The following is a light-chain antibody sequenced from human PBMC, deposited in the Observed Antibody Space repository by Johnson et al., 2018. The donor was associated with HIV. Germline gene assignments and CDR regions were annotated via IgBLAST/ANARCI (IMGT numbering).Light chain of an antibody. V-gene: IGLV1-51*01. CDR2: DNN. CDR1: NSNIGNNY. Sequence: QSALTQPPSVSAAPGQKVTISCSGSNSNIGNNYVSWYQQLPGTAPKLLIYDNNKRPSGIPDRFSGSKSGTSATLGITGLQTGDEADYYCGTWDSSLSAEVFGTGTKVTVL. CDR3: GTWDSSLSAEV. J-gene: IGLJ1*01.